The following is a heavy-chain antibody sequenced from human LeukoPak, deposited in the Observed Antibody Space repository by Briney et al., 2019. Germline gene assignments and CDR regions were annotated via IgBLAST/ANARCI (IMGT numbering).Heavy chain of an antibody. Sequence: LPGGSLRLSCAASGFTFNRNNMNWVRQAPGKGLEWVSYISSTSITMYYADSVKGRFTISRDNAKNSLYLQMNSLGADDTAVYYCARETILAVAGDFWGQGTLVTVSS. J-gene: IGHJ4*02. D-gene: IGHD6-19*01. CDR1: GFTFNRNN. CDR2: ISSTSITM. CDR3: ARETILAVAGDF. V-gene: IGHV3-48*01.